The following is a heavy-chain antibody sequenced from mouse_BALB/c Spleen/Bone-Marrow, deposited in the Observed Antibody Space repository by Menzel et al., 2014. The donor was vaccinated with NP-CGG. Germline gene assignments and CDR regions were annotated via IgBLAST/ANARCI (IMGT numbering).Heavy chain of an antibody. CDR1: GYTFTDYE. CDR2: IDPETGGT. Sequence: VQLQQSGAELVRPGASVTLSCKASGYTFTDYEMHWVKQTPVHGLEWIGAIDPETGGTAYNQKFKGKATLTADKSSSTAYMELRSLTSEDSAVYYCRAYYRYDGYAMDYWGQGTSVTGSS. J-gene: IGHJ4*01. D-gene: IGHD2-14*01. V-gene: IGHV1-15*01. CDR3: RAYYRYDGYAMDY.